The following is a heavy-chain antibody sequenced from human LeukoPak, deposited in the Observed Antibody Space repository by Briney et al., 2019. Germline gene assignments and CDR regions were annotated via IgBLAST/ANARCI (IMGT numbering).Heavy chain of an antibody. Sequence: GGSLRPSCAASGFTFSSYSMNWVRQAPGKGLEWVSSISSSSSYIYYADSVKGRFTISRDNAKNSLYLQMNSLRAEDTAVYYCARDRGELLWFGELPYYFDYWGQGTLVTVSS. J-gene: IGHJ4*02. CDR3: ARDRGELLWFGELPYYFDY. CDR2: ISSSSSYI. D-gene: IGHD3-10*01. V-gene: IGHV3-21*01. CDR1: GFTFSSYS.